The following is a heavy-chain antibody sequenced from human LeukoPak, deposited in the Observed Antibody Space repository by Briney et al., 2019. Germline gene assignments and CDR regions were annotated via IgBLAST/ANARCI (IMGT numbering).Heavy chain of an antibody. V-gene: IGHV4-31*03. CDR2: IYYSGST. CDR1: GGSISSDGYY. J-gene: IGHJ4*02. Sequence: SETLSLTCTVSGGSISSDGYYWSWIRQHPGKGLEWIGYIYYSGSTYYNPSLKSRVTISVDTSKNQFSLKLSSVTAADTAVYYCARVRMYESVLDYWGQGTLVTVSS. D-gene: IGHD4/OR15-4a*01. CDR3: ARVRMYESVLDY.